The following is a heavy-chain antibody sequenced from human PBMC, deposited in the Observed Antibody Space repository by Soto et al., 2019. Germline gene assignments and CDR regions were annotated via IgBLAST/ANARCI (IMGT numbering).Heavy chain of an antibody. J-gene: IGHJ6*03. CDR1: GFTFSSYS. D-gene: IGHD3-10*01. CDR3: ARAGGYYGSGSYPQNPYYYYYMDV. V-gene: IGHV3-48*01. CDR2: ISSSSSTI. Sequence: GGSLRLSCAASGFTFSSYSMNWVRQAPGKGLEWVSYISSSSSTIYYADSVKGRFTISRDNAKNSLYLQMNSLRAEDTAVYYCARAGGYYGSGSYPQNPYYYYYMDVWGKGTTVTVSS.